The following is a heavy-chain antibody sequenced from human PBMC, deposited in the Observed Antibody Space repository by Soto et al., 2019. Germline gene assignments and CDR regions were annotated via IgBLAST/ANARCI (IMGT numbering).Heavy chain of an antibody. J-gene: IGHJ4*02. CDR3: AREMTTIVDY. CDR1: GYSFSFYG. CDR2: INPFVGKT. Sequence: ASVKVSCKASGYSFSFYGINWVRQAPGQGLEWMGGINPFVGKTNYAQKFQGRVTITADESTSTAYMELSSLRSEDTAVYYCAREMTTIVDYWGQGTLVT. D-gene: IGHD1-1*01. V-gene: IGHV1-69*13.